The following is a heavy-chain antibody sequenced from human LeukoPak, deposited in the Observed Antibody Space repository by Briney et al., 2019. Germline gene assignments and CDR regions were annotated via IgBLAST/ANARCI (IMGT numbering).Heavy chain of an antibody. J-gene: IGHJ5*02. CDR1: GGSFSGYY. Sequence: SETLSLTCAVYGGSFSGYYWSWIRQPPGKGLEWIGEINHSGSTNYNPSLKSRVTISVDTSKNQFSLKLSTVTAADTAVYYYARCRAGSRSYYTPPRHGPCNWFDPWGQGTLVTVSS. CDR2: INHSGST. D-gene: IGHD3-10*01. V-gene: IGHV4-34*01. CDR3: ARCRAGSRSYYTPPRHGPCNWFDP.